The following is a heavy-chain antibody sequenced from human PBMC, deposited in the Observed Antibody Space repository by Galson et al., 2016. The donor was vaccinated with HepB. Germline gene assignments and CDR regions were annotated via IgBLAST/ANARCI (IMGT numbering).Heavy chain of an antibody. CDR1: GFTFTRYN. CDR3: ARVREQQLLDAFDI. J-gene: IGHJ3*02. D-gene: IGHD6-13*01. Sequence: SLRLSCAPSGFTFTRYNMNWVRQAPGKGLEWVSSISSGSRYIYYADPVKGRFTISRDNVKKSLYLQMNSLRPEDTAVYYCARVREQQLLDAFDIWGQGTMVTVSS. V-gene: IGHV3-21*01. CDR2: ISSGSRYI.